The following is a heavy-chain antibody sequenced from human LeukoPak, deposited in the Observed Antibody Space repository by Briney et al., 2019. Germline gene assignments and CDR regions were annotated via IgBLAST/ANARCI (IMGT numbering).Heavy chain of an antibody. J-gene: IGHJ4*02. CDR3: ARKDGDY. V-gene: IGHV4-4*07. CDR2: IYSSGST. CDR1: GASTSAFH. Sequence: SETLSLTCTVSGASTSAFHWTWFRQPAGKGLEWIGLIYSSGSTLFNPSLKSRVAMSVDLTKNQLSLKLTSVTAADTAMYYCARKDGDYWGRGTLVTVSS.